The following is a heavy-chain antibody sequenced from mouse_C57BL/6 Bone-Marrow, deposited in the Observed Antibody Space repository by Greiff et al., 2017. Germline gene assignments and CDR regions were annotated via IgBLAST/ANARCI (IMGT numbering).Heavy chain of an antibody. CDR2: ISSGGSYT. J-gene: IGHJ2*01. D-gene: IGHD2-2*01. CDR1: GFTFSSYG. V-gene: IGHV5-6*01. Sequence: EVQRVESGGDLVKPGGSLKLSCAASGFTFSSYGMSWVRQTPDKRLEWVATISSGGSYTYYPDSVKGRFTISRDNAKNTLYLQMSSLKSEDTAMYYCARHRGLRQGDYWGQGTTLTVSS. CDR3: ARHRGLRQGDY.